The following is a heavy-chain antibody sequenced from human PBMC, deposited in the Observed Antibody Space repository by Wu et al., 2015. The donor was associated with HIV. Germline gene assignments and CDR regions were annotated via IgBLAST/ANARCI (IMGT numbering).Heavy chain of an antibody. J-gene: IGHJ6*02. D-gene: IGHD3-22*01. CDR3: ARGRGNYYDSSGYYNYFYYYGMDV. V-gene: IGHV1-8*01. CDR1: GYTFTTYD. Sequence: QVQLVQSGAEVKKPGASVKVSCKASGYTFTTYDINWVRQATGQGLEWMGWMNPNSGNTGYAQKFQGRVTMTRNTSISTVYMELSSLRSEDTAVYYCARGRGNYYDSSGYYNYFYYYGMDVWGQGTTVTVSS. CDR2: MNPNSGNT.